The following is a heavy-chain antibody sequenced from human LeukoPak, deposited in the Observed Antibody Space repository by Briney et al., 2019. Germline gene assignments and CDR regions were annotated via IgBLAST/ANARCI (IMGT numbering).Heavy chain of an antibody. CDR2: IYYGGST. J-gene: IGHJ6*02. V-gene: IGHV4-59*08. CDR3: ARHAPMVRGVPYYYYYGMDV. D-gene: IGHD3-10*01. Sequence: SETLSLTCTVSGDSISIYYWSWIWDPLRKGVEWRGYIYYGGSTNYNPSLKSRVTISVDTSKNQFSLKLSSDPAADTAVYYCARHAPMVRGVPYYYYYGMDVWGQGTTVTVSS. CDR1: GDSISIYY.